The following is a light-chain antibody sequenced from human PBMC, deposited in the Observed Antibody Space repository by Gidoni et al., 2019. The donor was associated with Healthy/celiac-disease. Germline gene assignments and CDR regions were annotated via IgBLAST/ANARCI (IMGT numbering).Light chain of an antibody. Sequence: DIQMTQSPSSLSSAVGDRVTITCQASQDISNYLNWYQQKPGKAPKHLIYAASNLETGGPSRFSGSGSVTDFTFTISSLQPEDIATYYCQQYDNLPWTFGQGTKVEIK. V-gene: IGKV1-33*01. CDR2: AAS. J-gene: IGKJ1*01. CDR1: QDISNY. CDR3: QQYDNLPWT.